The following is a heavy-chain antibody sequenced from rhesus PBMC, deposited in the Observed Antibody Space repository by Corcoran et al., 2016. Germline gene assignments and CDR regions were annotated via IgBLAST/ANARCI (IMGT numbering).Heavy chain of an antibody. J-gene: IGHJ6*01. CDR3: ARDRPGLDS. CDR1: GGSISSGYYH. V-gene: IGHV4-122*02. CDR2: ITYSGST. Sequence: QVQLQESGPGLVKPSETLSLTCAVSGGSISSGYYHWWWIRQPPGKELEWMGYITYSGSTSYNPFLKSRVTISRDTSKSQFSLKLGSETAAEAAVYYCARDRPGLDSWGQGVVVTVSS.